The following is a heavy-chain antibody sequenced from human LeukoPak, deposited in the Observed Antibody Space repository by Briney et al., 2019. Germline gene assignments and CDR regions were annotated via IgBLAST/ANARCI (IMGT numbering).Heavy chain of an antibody. CDR3: ARDYYDSSGYAGLDI. D-gene: IGHD3-22*01. CDR1: GFTFSGYV. J-gene: IGHJ3*02. Sequence: GGSLRLSCAASGFTFSGYVMTWVRQAPGKGLECVSSITFSSSHIYYADSVKGRFTISRDNAKNSLYLQMNSLRAEDTAIYYCARDYYDSSGYAGLDIWGQGTMISVSS. V-gene: IGHV3-21*01. CDR2: ITFSSSHI.